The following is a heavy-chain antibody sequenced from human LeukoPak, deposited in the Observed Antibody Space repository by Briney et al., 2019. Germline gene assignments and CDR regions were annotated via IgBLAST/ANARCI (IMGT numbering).Heavy chain of an antibody. CDR2: VSVTGAP. D-gene: IGHD1-1*01. Sequence: QPGGSLRLSCVASGFSFSSCAMSWVRQTPERGLEWVSSVSVTGAPYSGDSAKGRFTTSRDNSKNTMYLQMNSLRAEDTAVYYCVKDPLASTTGKYCMDVWGKGTTVIVSS. J-gene: IGHJ6*03. CDR3: VKDPLASTTGKYCMDV. V-gene: IGHV3-23*01. CDR1: GFSFSSCA.